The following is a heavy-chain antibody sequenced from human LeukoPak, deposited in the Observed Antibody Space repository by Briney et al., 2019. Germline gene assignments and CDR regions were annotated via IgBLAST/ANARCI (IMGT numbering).Heavy chain of an antibody. V-gene: IGHV4-39*07. CDR3: ARLVVVVAATQDYFDY. CDR2: IYYSGST. J-gene: IGHJ4*02. Sequence: SETLSLTCTVSGGSISSSSYYWGWIRQPPGKGLEWIGSIYYSGSTYYNPSLKSRVTISVDTSKNQFSLKLSSVTAADTAVYYCARLVVVVAATQDYFDYWGQGTLVTVSS. CDR1: GGSISSSSYY. D-gene: IGHD2-15*01.